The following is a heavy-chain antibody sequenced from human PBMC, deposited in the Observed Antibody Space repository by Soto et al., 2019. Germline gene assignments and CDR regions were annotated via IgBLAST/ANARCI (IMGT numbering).Heavy chain of an antibody. J-gene: IGHJ5*02. D-gene: IGHD6-19*01. Sequence: PSETLSLTCTVSGGSISSGGYYWSWIRQHPGKGLEWIGYIYYSGSTNYNPSLKSRVTISVDTSQNQFSLKLTSVTAADTAVYYCASHSCLRRWLGGEFDPWGQGTLVPVSS. V-gene: IGHV4-31*03. CDR1: GGSISSGGYY. CDR3: ASHSCLRRWLGGEFDP. CDR2: IYYSGST.